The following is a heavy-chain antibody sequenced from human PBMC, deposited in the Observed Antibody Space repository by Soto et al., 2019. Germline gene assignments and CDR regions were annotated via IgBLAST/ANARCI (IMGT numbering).Heavy chain of an antibody. Sequence: VGSLRLSCAASGFAFSSHPMSWVRQAPEKGLEWVAGISDGGDLTYNADSVRGRFTISRDNSRNTLYLQMNSLRAEDTAVYYCARRVIGSSRAFDIWGQGTMVTVSS. CDR3: ARRVIGSSRAFDI. CDR2: ISDGGDLT. D-gene: IGHD3-10*01. V-gene: IGHV3-23*01. CDR1: GFAFSSHP. J-gene: IGHJ3*02.